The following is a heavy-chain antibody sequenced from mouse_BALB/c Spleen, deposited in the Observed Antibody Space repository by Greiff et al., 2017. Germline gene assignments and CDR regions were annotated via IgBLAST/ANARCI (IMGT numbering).Heavy chain of an antibody. J-gene: IGHJ4*01. CDR1: GYTLTSYV. V-gene: IGHV1-14*01. CDR3: ARSGGNCPLYYAMDY. Sequence: VQLKESGPELVKPGASVKMSCKASGYTLTSYVMHWVKQKPGQGLEWIGYINPYNDGTKYNEKFKGKATLTSDKSSSTAYMELSSLTSEDSAVYYCARSGGNCPLYYAMDYWGQGTSVTVSS. CDR2: INPYNDGT. D-gene: IGHD2-1*01.